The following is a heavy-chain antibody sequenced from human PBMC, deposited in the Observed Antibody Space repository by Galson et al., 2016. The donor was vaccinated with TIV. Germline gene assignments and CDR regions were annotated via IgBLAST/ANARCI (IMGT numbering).Heavy chain of an antibody. CDR1: GYTFTNYI. CDR3: ARDPGYFVY. J-gene: IGHJ4*02. V-gene: IGHV1-3*01. Sequence: SVKVSCKASGYTFTNYIMHWVRQAPGQRLEWMGWINAGTGNTKYSQKFQGRVTITRDTSTSTAYMELSSLRSEDTAVYYCARDPGYFVYWGQGTLVTVSS. CDR2: INAGTGNT. D-gene: IGHD2-8*02.